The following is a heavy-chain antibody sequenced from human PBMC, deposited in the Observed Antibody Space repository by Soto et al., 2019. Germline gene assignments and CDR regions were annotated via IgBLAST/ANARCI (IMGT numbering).Heavy chain of an antibody. D-gene: IGHD5-18*01. J-gene: IGHJ4*02. CDR1: GYTFTNYA. CDR3: ARDNSYGLLGY. Sequence: QVQLVQSGAEVKKPGASVKVSCKASGYTFTNYAFSWVRQAPGQGLEWMGWISAYNGNTNYAQKLQGRVTMTTDTSTSTAYMELRILISDDTAVYYCARDNSYGLLGYWGQGTLVTGSS. V-gene: IGHV1-18*01. CDR2: ISAYNGNT.